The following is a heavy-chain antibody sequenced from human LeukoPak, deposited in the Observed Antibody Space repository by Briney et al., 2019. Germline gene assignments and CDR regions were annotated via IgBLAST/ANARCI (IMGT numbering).Heavy chain of an antibody. J-gene: IGHJ4*02. Sequence: HPGGSLRLSCTASGFTFSTYWMSWVRQSPGKGLEWVANIKPDGSQKYYVNSLRGRFNISRDNAKNSLYLQLNSLRAEDTAVYYCARDGSSWSREIDYWGQGTLVTVSS. CDR3: ARDGSSWSREIDY. CDR1: GFTFSTYW. CDR2: IKPDGSQK. D-gene: IGHD6-13*01. V-gene: IGHV3-7*01.